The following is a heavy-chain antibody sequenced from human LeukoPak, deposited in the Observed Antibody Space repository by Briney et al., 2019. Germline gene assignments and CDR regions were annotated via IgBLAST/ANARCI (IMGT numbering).Heavy chain of an antibody. J-gene: IGHJ4*02. CDR2: ISGSGGGT. CDR1: GFTFSDCA. V-gene: IGHV3-23*01. Sequence: PAESLTLSCAASGFTFSDCAMSWVRQAPGQGLDLVSSISGSGGGTYYDDSLKGRFAISSENSKNTLFLQMHSLRAEDTAGYYCAKGTHVYWYTSGSVNDYWGQGTLVTVSS. CDR3: AKGTHVYWYTSGSVNDY. D-gene: IGHD3-10*01.